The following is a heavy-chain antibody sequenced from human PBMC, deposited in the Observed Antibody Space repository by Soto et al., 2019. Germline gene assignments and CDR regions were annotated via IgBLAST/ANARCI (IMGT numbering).Heavy chain of an antibody. CDR3: AKATIPGYFYCCACYTPYYSYYGFDV. CDR1: GFTFSSYD. V-gene: IGHV3-23*01. J-gene: IGHJ6*02. D-gene: IGHD2-8*02. Sequence: GGSLRLSCAASGFTFSSYDMSWVRQAPGKGLEWVSAISGSGGSKYYADSVKGRFTISRDNSKNTLYLQMNSLRAEDSSVYYCAKATIPGYFYCCACYTPYYSYYGFDVWGQGTTVTVSS. CDR2: ISGSGGSK.